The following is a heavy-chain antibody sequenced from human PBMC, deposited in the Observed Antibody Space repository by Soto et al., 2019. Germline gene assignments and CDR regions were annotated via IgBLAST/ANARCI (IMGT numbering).Heavy chain of an antibody. J-gene: IGHJ4*02. D-gene: IGHD3-22*01. CDR1: GGTFSSYA. CDR3: AGRLDSSGYYYFDY. Sequence: ASVKVSCKASGGTFSSYAISWVRQAPGQGLEWMGGIIPIFGTANYAQKFQGRVTITADKSTSTAYMALSSLRSEDTAVYYCAGRLDSSGYYYFDYWGQGTLVTVFS. CDR2: IIPIFGTA. V-gene: IGHV1-69*06.